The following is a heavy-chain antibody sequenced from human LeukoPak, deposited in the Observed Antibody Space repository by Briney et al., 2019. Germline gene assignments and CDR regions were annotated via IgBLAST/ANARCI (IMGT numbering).Heavy chain of an antibody. CDR1: GFTFSNAW. CDR2: IKSKTDGGTT. D-gene: IGHD6-19*01. V-gene: IGHV3-15*01. Sequence: PGGSLRLSCAASGFTFSNAWMSWVRQAPGKGLEWVGRIKSKTDGGTTDYAAPVKGRFTISRDDSKNTLYLQMNSLRAEDTAVYYCAKEVVGQWLSQRYYFDYWGQGTLVTVSS. J-gene: IGHJ4*02. CDR3: AKEVVGQWLSQRYYFDY.